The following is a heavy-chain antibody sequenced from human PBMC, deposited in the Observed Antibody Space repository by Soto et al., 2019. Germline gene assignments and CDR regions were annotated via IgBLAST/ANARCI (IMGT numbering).Heavy chain of an antibody. V-gene: IGHV1-2*04. D-gene: IGHD6-13*01. CDR3: ARGSYGSSPSHFDY. CDR2: INPNSGGT. Sequence: ASVKVSCKASGYTFIGYYMYWVRQAPGQGLEWMGWINPNSGGTNYAQKFQGWVTMTRDTSISTAYMELSRLRSDDTAVYYCARGSYGSSPSHFDYWGQGTLVTVSS. J-gene: IGHJ4*02. CDR1: GYTFIGYY.